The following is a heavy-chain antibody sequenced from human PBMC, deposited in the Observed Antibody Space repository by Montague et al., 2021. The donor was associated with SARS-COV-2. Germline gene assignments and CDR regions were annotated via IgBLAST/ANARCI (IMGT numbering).Heavy chain of an antibody. Sequence: SETLSLTCTVSGGSISSFYWSWFRQPPGKGLEWVGYISDSGSTNYNPSLTSRVTMSVDTSKNQLSLKVNSVTAAGTAVYYCARHYSATISSVYWGQGTLVTVSS. CDR3: ARHYSATISSVY. J-gene: IGHJ4*02. CDR2: ISDSGST. CDR1: GGSISSFY. D-gene: IGHD5-12*01. V-gene: IGHV4-59*08.